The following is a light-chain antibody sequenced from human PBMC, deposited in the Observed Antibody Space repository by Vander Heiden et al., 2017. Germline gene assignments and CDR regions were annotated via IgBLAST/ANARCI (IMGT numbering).Light chain of an antibody. CDR3: QQCNSTLWT. Sequence: DIQMTQSPSSLSASVGDRVTITCRASQSISSYLPWYQQKPGKAPKLLIYAASSLQSGVPSRFSGSGSGTDFTLTISSLQPEDFATYYCQQCNSTLWTFGQGTKVEIK. CDR2: AAS. J-gene: IGKJ1*01. V-gene: IGKV1-39*01. CDR1: QSISSY.